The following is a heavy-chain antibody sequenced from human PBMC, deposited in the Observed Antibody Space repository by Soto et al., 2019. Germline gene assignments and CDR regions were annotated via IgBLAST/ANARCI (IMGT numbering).Heavy chain of an antibody. D-gene: IGHD4-4*01. CDR3: ARGGLQDFDS. Sequence: SQILSRTFASAGAIVSGYTCSLNRLRQSPSRGLEWLARTYYRSRWLFDYAASVKSRVMLNADSSQNQVSLQLNSVTPEDTAVYYCARGGLQDFDSWGQGTLVTVS. V-gene: IGHV6-1*01. J-gene: IGHJ4*02. CDR2: TYYRSRWLF. CDR1: GAIVSGYTCS.